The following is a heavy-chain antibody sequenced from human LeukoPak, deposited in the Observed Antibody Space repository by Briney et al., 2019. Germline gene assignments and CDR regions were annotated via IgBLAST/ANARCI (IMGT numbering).Heavy chain of an antibody. CDR2: ISSSSSYT. CDR3: ARGGSGYSLRFDP. D-gene: IGHD3-22*01. CDR1: GFTFSDYY. V-gene: IGHV3-11*06. Sequence: GGSLRLSCAASGFTFSDYYMSWIRQAPGKGLEWVSYISSSSSYTNYADSVKGRFTISRDNAKNSLYLQMNSLRAEDTAVYYCARGGSGYSLRFDPWGQGTLVTVSS. J-gene: IGHJ5*02.